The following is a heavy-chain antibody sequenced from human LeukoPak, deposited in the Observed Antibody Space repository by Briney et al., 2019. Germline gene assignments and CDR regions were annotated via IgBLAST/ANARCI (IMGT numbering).Heavy chain of an antibody. CDR2: IIPIFGTA. J-gene: IGHJ4*02. CDR3: ARDHYDSSGYYYRFGY. Sequence: SVKVSCKASGGTFSSYAISWVRRAPGQGLEWMGGIIPIFGTANYAQKFQGRVTITTDESTSTAYMELSSLRSEDTAVYYCARDHYDSSGYYYRFGYWGQGTLVTVSS. D-gene: IGHD3-22*01. CDR1: GGTFSSYA. V-gene: IGHV1-69*05.